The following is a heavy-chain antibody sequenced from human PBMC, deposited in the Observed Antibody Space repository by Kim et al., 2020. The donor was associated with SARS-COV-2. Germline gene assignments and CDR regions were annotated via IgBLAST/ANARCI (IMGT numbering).Heavy chain of an antibody. V-gene: IGHV4-59*01. CDR3: ARVPQRGGVILAWFDP. CDR1: GGSISSYY. Sequence: SETLSLTCTVSGGSISSYYWSWIRQPPGKGLEWIGYIYYSGSTNYNPSLKSRVTISVDTSKNQFSLKLSSVTAADTAVYYCARVPQRGGVILAWFDPWGQGTLVTVSS. D-gene: IGHD3-16*01. CDR2: IYYSGST. J-gene: IGHJ5*02.